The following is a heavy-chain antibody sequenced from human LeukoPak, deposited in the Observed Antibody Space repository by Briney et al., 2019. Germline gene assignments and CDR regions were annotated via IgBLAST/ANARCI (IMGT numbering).Heavy chain of an antibody. CDR1: GYSFTSYC. CDR2: IYPGDSDT. Sequence: GESLKISCKGSGYSFTSYCIGWVRQTPGKGLEWMGIIYPGDSDTRYSPSFQGQVTISADKSISTAYLQWSSLKASDTAMYYCARQRGPQLWTADYWGQGTLVTVSS. J-gene: IGHJ4*02. CDR3: ARQRGPQLWTADY. V-gene: IGHV5-51*01. D-gene: IGHD5-18*01.